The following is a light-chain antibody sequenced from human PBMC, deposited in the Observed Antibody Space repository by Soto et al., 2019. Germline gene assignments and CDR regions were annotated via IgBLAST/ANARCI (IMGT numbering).Light chain of an antibody. Sequence: SALTQPPSVSGPPGQSVAISCTGTSSDVGSDNRVSWYQQPPGTAPKLIISEVSNRPSGVPDRFSGSKSGNTASLTISGLQAEDEADYYCSSYTSSSTYVFGTGTKLTVL. CDR1: SSDVGSDNR. CDR2: EVS. J-gene: IGLJ1*01. V-gene: IGLV2-18*02. CDR3: SSYTSSSTYV.